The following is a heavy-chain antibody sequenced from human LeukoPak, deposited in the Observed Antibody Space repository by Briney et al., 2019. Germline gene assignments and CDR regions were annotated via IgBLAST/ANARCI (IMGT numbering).Heavy chain of an antibody. D-gene: IGHD3-10*01. CDR2: IIPIFGTA. J-gene: IGHJ5*02. V-gene: IGHV1-69*13. CDR1: GGTFSSYA. CDR3: ARDKNYFGSRRSNPFCFDP. Sequence: SVKVSCKASGGTFSSYAISWVRQAPGQGLEWMGGIIPIFGTANYAQKFQGRVTITADESTSTAYMELSSLRSEDTAVYYCARDKNYFGSRRSNPFCFDPWGQGTLVTVSS.